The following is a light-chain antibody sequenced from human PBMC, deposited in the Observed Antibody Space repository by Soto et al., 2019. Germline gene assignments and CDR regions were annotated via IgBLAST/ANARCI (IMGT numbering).Light chain of an antibody. CDR1: SSDIGSYNL. CDR3: CSYAGSSIVI. CDR2: EVS. V-gene: IGLV2-23*02. J-gene: IGLJ2*01. Sequence: QSALTQPASVSGSPGQSITISCTGASSDIGSYNLVSWYQQHPGKAPKLMIYEVSKRPSGVSNRFSGSNSGNTASLTISGLQAEEEADYYCCSYAGSSIVIFGGGTKLTVL.